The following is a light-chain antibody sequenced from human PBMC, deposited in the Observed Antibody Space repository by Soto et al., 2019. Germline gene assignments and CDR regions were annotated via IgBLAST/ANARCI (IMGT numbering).Light chain of an antibody. CDR2: EVT. CDR3: SSYRTMTTLV. Sequence: QSALTQPASVSGSPGQSITISCTGTSSDIGGYNFVSWYQQHPGKAPKLMIYEVTNRPSGISNHFSGSKSGNTASLTISGVQPEDEADYYCSSYRTMTTLVFGGGTKLTVL. CDR1: SSDIGGYNF. J-gene: IGLJ2*01. V-gene: IGLV2-14*01.